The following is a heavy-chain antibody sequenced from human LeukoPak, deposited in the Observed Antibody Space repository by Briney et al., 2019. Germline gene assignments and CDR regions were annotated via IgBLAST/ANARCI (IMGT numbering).Heavy chain of an antibody. J-gene: IGHJ6*02. V-gene: IGHV4-34*01. CDR3: ARGYYDFWSGRMDV. CDR1: GGSFSGYY. Sequence: PSETLSLTCAVYGGSFSGYYWSWIRQPPGKGLEWIGEINHSGSTNYNPSLKSRVTISVDTSKNQFSLKLSSVTAADTAVYYCARGYYDFWSGRMDVWGQGTTVTVSS. CDR2: INHSGST. D-gene: IGHD3-3*01.